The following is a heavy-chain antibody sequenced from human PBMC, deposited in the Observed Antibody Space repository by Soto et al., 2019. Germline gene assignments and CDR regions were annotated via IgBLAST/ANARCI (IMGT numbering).Heavy chain of an antibody. CDR2: IKSKTDGGTT. CDR3: TAPYGDYPEYYFDY. CDR1: GFTFSNAW. Sequence: GGSLRLSCAASGFTFSNAWMSWVRQAPGKGLEWVGRIKSKTDGGTTDYAAPVKGRFTISRDDSKNTLYLQMNSLKTEDTAVYYCTAPYGDYPEYYFDYWGQGTLVTVSS. V-gene: IGHV3-15*01. D-gene: IGHD4-17*01. J-gene: IGHJ4*02.